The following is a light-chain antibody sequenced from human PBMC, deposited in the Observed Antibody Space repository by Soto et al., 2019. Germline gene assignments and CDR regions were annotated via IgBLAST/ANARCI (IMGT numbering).Light chain of an antibody. J-gene: IGKJ3*01. CDR1: QTVSSSY. Sequence: ENGLTQSPGTLSLSPGERTTLSCRASQTVSSSYLAWYQQKPGQAPRLLIYGVSSRATGIPDRFSGSGSGTDFILTISRVEPEDFAVYYCQQFGTSPLVTFGPGTKVDIK. V-gene: IGKV3-20*01. CDR2: GVS. CDR3: QQFGTSPLVT.